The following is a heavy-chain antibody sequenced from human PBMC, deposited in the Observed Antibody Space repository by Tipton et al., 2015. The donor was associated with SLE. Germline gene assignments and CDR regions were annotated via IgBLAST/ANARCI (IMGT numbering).Heavy chain of an antibody. V-gene: IGHV4-38-2*01. CDR1: GYSISSGYY. CDR3: ASDGVWNPI. J-gene: IGHJ3*02. Sequence: TLSLTCDVSGYSISSGYYWGWIRQPPGKGLEWIGSIYYSGNTYYNPSLKSRVTISVDTSKNQFSLKLSSVTAADTAVYYCASDGVWNPIWGQGTMVTVSS. D-gene: IGHD1-1*01. CDR2: IYYSGNT.